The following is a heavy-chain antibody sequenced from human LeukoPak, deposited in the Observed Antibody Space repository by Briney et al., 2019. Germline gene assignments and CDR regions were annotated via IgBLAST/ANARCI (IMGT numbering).Heavy chain of an antibody. CDR3: ARAPDYFCYYYMDV. J-gene: IGHJ6*03. CDR2: IYTSGST. V-gene: IGHV4-4*07. Sequence: SETLSLTCTVSGASISSYYWSWIRQPPGKGLEWIGRIYTSGSTNYKPSLESRVIMSVDTSKNQFSLKLTSVTAADTAVYYCARAPDYFCYYYMDVWGKGTTVTVSS. CDR1: GASISSYY.